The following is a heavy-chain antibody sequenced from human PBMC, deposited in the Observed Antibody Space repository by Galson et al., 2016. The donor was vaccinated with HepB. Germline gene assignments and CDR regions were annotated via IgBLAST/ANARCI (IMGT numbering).Heavy chain of an antibody. CDR2: IYPGDSDT. D-gene: IGHD5-24*01. CDR1: GFSFSSYW. CDR3: ARLGGRDGYERIVGCFDI. Sequence: QSGAEVKKPGESLRISCKASGFSFSSYWIGWVRQMPGKGLEWMGTIYPGDSDTRDSPSFQGQVTISADRSINTAYLQWSSLKASDTALYYCARLGGRDGYERIVGCFDIWGQGAMVTVSS. J-gene: IGHJ3*02. V-gene: IGHV5-51*01.